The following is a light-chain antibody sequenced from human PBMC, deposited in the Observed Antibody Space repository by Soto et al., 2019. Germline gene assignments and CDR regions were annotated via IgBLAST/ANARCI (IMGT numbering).Light chain of an antibody. CDR3: QQYEDYWT. V-gene: IGKV1-5*01. Sequence: DIQMTQSPSTLSASVGDRVTITCRASQSIRHFLAWYQQKPGKAPKVVVYDASNLESGVPSRFSGSGSGTEFTLTISSLQPDDFATYYCQQYEDYWTFGPGTKVEVK. CDR1: QSIRHF. J-gene: IGKJ1*01. CDR2: DAS.